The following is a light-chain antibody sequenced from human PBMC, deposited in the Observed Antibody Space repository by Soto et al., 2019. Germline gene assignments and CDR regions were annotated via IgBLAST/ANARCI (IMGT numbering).Light chain of an antibody. CDR3: GTWHSSLSTWV. CDR2: ENN. Sequence: QSVLTQPPSVSAAPGQTVTISCSGTSSNIGNNYVSWYQQFPGAAPKLLIYENNKRPSGIPDRFSGSKSGTSATLGITGLQTGDEADYYCGTWHSSLSTWVFFGGTKVTVL. V-gene: IGLV1-51*02. CDR1: SSNIGNNY. J-gene: IGLJ3*02.